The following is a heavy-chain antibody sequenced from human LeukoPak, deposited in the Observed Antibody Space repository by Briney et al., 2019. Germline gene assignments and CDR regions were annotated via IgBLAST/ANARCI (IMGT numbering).Heavy chain of an antibody. V-gene: IGHV1-69*04. J-gene: IGHJ6*02. D-gene: IGHD1-1*01. CDR2: IIPILGIA. Sequence: SVKVSCKASGGTFSSYAISWVRQAPGQGLEWMGRIIPILGIANYAQKFQGRVTITADKSTSTAYMELSSLRSEDTAVYYCAKPWNDPRSYYYYGMDVWGQGTTVTVSS. CDR3: AKPWNDPRSYYYYGMDV. CDR1: GGTFSSYA.